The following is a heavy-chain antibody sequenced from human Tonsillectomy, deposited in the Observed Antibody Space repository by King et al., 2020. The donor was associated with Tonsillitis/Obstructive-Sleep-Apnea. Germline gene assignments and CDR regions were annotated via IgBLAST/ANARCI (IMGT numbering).Heavy chain of an antibody. Sequence: VQLVESGGGLVQPGRSLRLSCAASGFTFDDYAMHWVRQAPGKGLEWVSGISWNSGSIDYADSVKGRFTISRDNAKNSLYLQMKSLRAEDTALYYCAKDTDDYSNYYFDYGGQGTLVTVSS. J-gene: IGHJ4*02. D-gene: IGHD4-11*01. V-gene: IGHV3-9*01. CDR1: GFTFDDYA. CDR3: AKDTDDYSNYYFDY. CDR2: ISWNSGSI.